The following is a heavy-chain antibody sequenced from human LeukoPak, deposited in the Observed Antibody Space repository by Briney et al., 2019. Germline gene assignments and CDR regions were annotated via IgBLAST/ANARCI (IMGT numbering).Heavy chain of an antibody. Sequence: GGSLRLSCVASGFTFSNYGMSWVRRAPGKGLEWVASIKQDGSEKYYVDSVKGRFTISRDNAKNSLYLQMNSLRAEDTAVCYCARQIGWRDAFDIWGQGTMVTVSS. D-gene: IGHD6-19*01. J-gene: IGHJ3*02. CDR1: GFTFSNYG. CDR2: IKQDGSEK. V-gene: IGHV3-7*01. CDR3: ARQIGWRDAFDI.